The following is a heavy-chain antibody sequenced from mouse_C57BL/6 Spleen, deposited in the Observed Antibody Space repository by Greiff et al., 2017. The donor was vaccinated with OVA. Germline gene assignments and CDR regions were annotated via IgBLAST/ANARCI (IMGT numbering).Heavy chain of an antibody. V-gene: IGHV14-4*01. CDR2: IDPENGDT. Sequence: EVQLQQSGAELVRPGASVKLSCTASGFNIKDDYMHWVKQRPEQGLEWIGWIDPENGDTEYASKFQGKATITADTSSNTAYLQLSSLTSEDTAVYYCTRGYGSSSGWYFDVWGTGTTVTVSS. D-gene: IGHD1-1*01. CDR3: TRGYGSSSGWYFDV. J-gene: IGHJ1*03. CDR1: GFNIKDDY.